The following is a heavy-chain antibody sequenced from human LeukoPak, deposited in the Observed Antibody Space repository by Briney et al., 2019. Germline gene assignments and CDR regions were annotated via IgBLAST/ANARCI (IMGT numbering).Heavy chain of an antibody. Sequence: PGGSLRLSCAASGLTVTTNYMSWVRQAPGKGLECVSVIYAGDSAYYADSVKGRFFISRDNSKNTLYLQMNSLRAEDTAVYYCETMGGIYGQYYFAYWGQGTLVTVSS. J-gene: IGHJ4*02. CDR1: GLTVTTNY. CDR2: IYAGDSA. V-gene: IGHV3-66*01. D-gene: IGHD1-26*01. CDR3: ETMGGIYGQYYFAY.